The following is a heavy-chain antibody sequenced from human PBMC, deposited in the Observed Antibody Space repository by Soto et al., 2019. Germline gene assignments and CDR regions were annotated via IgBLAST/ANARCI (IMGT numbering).Heavy chain of an antibody. D-gene: IGHD2-15*01. CDR3: ARDFPAARAFDI. V-gene: IGHV4-59*01. Sequence: SETLSLTCTVSGGSISSYYWSWIRQPPGKGLEWIGYIYYSGSTNYNPSLKSRVTISVDTSKNQFSLKLSSVTAADSAVYYCARDFPAARAFDIWGQGTMVTVSS. CDR2: IYYSGST. CDR1: GGSISSYY. J-gene: IGHJ3*02.